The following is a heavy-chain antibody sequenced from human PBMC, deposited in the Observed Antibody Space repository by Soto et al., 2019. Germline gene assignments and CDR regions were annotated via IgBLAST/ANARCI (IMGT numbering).Heavy chain of an antibody. V-gene: IGHV4-34*01. CDR3: ARGDFWSGRDAFDI. Sequence: QVQLQQWGAGLLKPSETLSLTCAVYGGSFSGYYWSWIRQPPGKGLEWIGEINHSGSTNYNPSLKSRVTISVDTSKHQFSPKLSSVTAADTAVHYCARGDFWSGRDAFDIWGQGTMFTVSS. CDR1: GGSFSGYY. CDR2: INHSGST. J-gene: IGHJ3*02. D-gene: IGHD3-3*01.